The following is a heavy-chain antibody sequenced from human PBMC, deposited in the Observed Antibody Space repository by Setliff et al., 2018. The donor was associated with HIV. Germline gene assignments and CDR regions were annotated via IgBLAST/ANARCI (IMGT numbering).Heavy chain of an antibody. V-gene: IGHV4-34*01. Sequence: SETLSLTCAVYGGSFSGYYWSRIRQPPGKGLEWIGEINHSGSTNYNPSLKSRVTISVDTSKNQFSLKLSSVTAADTAVYYCASSGYYRAYADYWGQGTLVTVSS. CDR1: GGSFSGYY. D-gene: IGHD3-3*01. J-gene: IGHJ4*02. CDR3: ASSGYYRAYADY. CDR2: INHSGST.